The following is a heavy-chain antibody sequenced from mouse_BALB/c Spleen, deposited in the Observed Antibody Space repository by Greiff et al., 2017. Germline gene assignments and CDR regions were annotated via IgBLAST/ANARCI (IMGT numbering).Heavy chain of an antibody. CDR3: ARKDDGYYWFAY. V-gene: IGHV2-2*02. D-gene: IGHD2-3*01. CDR2: IWSGGST. CDR1: GFSFTSYG. Sequence: VQLQQSGPGLVQPSQSLSITCTVSGFSFTSYGVHWVRQSPGKGLEWLGVIWSGGSTDYNAAFISRLSISKDNSTSQVFFRMNSLKANDTAISCCARKDDGYYWFAYWGQGTLVTVSA. J-gene: IGHJ3*01.